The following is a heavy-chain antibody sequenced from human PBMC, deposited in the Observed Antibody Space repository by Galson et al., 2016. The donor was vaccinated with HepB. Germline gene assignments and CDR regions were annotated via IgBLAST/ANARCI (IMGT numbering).Heavy chain of an antibody. J-gene: IGHJ6*02. CDR3: ARESGYDDHYSYNALDV. CDR2: IYHSGST. V-gene: IGHV4-30-2*05. CDR1: GGSISSGDYS. Sequence: TLSLTCAVSGGSISSGDYSWSWIRQPPGKGLEWIGYIYHSGSTDYNPSLKSRATISLDMSKNQVSLKVISLTVADTAGYYCARESGYDDHYSYNALDVWGQGTAVTVS. D-gene: IGHD5-12*01.